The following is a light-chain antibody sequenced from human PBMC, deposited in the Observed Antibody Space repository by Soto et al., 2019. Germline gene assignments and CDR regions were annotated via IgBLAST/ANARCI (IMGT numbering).Light chain of an antibody. CDR3: QQYVSSPGT. Sequence: EIVLTQSPGTLSLSPGERATLSCRASQSVSSSYLAWYQQKPGQAPRLLIYGASSRATGIPDRFSGSGSGTDFTVTISRLEPEDFAVYYCQQYVSSPGTFGQGTKVEIK. CDR1: QSVSSSY. CDR2: GAS. V-gene: IGKV3-20*01. J-gene: IGKJ1*01.